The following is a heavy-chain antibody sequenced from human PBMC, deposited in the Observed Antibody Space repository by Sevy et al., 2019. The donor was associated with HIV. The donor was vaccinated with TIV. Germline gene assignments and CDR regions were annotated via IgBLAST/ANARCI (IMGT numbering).Heavy chain of an antibody. CDR2: VYHSGRP. CDR3: ARAPSTNYFDD. CDR1: GYSISSGYV. J-gene: IGHJ4*02. V-gene: IGHV4-38-2*01. Sequence: SETLSLTCAVSGYSISSGYVWGWIRQPPGGGLGGIGSVYHSGRPYYNPSLKSRVTISRDTSKNQYSMSLTSVTAADTAVYYCARAPSTNYFDDWGQGTLVTVSS.